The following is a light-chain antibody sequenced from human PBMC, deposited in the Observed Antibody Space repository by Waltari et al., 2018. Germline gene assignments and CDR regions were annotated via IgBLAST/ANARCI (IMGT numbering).Light chain of an antibody. Sequence: EIVLTQSPATLSLSPGESAPLSCRASQSVSTYLAWYQQKPGQAPRLLIYDASTRAAGIPARFSGAGSGTDFTLTISSLESEDFAVYYCQLRTSWPPMYTFGQGTKLEIK. CDR3: QLRTSWPPMYT. CDR1: QSVSTY. V-gene: IGKV3-11*01. CDR2: DAS. J-gene: IGKJ2*01.